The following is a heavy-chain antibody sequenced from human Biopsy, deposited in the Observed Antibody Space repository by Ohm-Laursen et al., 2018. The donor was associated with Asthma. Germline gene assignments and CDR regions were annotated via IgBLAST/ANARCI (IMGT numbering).Heavy chain of an antibody. V-gene: IGHV3-7*01. D-gene: IGHD2-21*02. CDR1: GFTFGDYW. CDR2: IKHDGSEK. CDR3: ANYEVVTAILPMDV. J-gene: IGHJ6*02. Sequence: SLRLSCAASGFTFGDYWMSWVRQVPGKGLEWVANIKHDGSEKNHVDSLKGRFTISRDNSKNTLYLQMNSLRAEDTAVYYCANYEVVTAILPMDVWGQGTTVTVSS.